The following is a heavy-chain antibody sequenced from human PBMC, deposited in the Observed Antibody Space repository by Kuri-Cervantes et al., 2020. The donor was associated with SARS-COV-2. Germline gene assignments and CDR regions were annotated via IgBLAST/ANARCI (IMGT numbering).Heavy chain of an antibody. Sequence: GESLKISCAASGFTFSNYAMSWVRQAPGKGLEWVSAMRGSGGTIYYADSVKGRFTISRDNSKNTLYLQMNSLRAEDTAVYYCAKEDSWIFGVVRIDYWGQGTLVTVSS. CDR2: MRGSGGTI. CDR3: AKEDSWIFGVVRIDY. J-gene: IGHJ4*02. V-gene: IGHV3-23*01. CDR1: GFTFSNYA. D-gene: IGHD3-3*01.